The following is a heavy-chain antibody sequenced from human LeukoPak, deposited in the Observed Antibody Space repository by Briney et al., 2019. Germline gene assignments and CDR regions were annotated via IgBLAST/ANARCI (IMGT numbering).Heavy chain of an antibody. CDR3: AKAHVDTALGSYYFDY. V-gene: IGHV3-23*01. J-gene: IGHJ4*02. D-gene: IGHD5-18*01. CDR2: ISSGGGST. Sequence: PGGSLRLSCAASGFTFSSYGMSWVRQAPGKGLEWVSDISSGGGSTYYADSVKGRSTISRDNSKNTLYLQMNSLRAEDTAVYYCAKAHVDTALGSYYFDYWGQGTLVTVSS. CDR1: GFTFSSYG.